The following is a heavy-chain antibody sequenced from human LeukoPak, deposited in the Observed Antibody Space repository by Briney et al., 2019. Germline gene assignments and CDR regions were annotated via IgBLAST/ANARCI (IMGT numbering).Heavy chain of an antibody. V-gene: IGHV5-51*01. J-gene: IGHJ4*02. Sequence: PGASLKISCQGSGYIFTSYWIGWVRQLPGKGLEWMGIIYPGDSDTRYSPSFQGQVTISADKSISTAYLRWSSLKASDTAMYYCARHSILARDFWSGYYDIDYWGQGTLVTVSS. CDR2: IYPGDSDT. CDR1: GYIFTSYW. D-gene: IGHD3-3*01. CDR3: ARHSILARDFWSGYYDIDY.